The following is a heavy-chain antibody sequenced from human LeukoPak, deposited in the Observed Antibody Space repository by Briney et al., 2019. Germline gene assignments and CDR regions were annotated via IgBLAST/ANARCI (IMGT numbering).Heavy chain of an antibody. CDR3: ARDDGAAAGLYNWFDP. J-gene: IGHJ5*02. V-gene: IGHV3-30*04. Sequence: GGSLRLSCAASGFTFSLYTMHWVRQAPGKGLEWVAVISYDGSDKYYADSVKGRFTISRDNSKNTLYLQMNSLRAEDTAVYYCARDDGAAAGLYNWFDPWGQGTLVTVSS. D-gene: IGHD6-13*01. CDR2: ISYDGSDK. CDR1: GFTFSLYT.